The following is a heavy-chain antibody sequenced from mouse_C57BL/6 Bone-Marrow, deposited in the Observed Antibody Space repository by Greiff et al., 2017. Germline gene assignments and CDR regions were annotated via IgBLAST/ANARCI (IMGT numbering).Heavy chain of an antibody. D-gene: IGHD1-1*01. Sequence: QVQLQQSGAELARPGASVKLSCTASGYTFTSYGISWVKQRTGQGLEWIGEIYPRSGNTYYNEKFKGKATLTADKSSSTAYMELRSLTSEDSAVDFYANYYYGSSYDAMDYWGQGTSVTVSS. J-gene: IGHJ4*01. V-gene: IGHV1-81*01. CDR3: ANYYYGSSYDAMDY. CDR1: GYTFTSYG. CDR2: IYPRSGNT.